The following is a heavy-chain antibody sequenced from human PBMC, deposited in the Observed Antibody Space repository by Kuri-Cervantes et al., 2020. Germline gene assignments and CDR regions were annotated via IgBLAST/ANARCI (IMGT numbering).Heavy chain of an antibody. CDR1: GFTFSSYA. V-gene: IGHV3-23*01. CDR2: ISGSGGST. CDR3: AKREGGYRPFDY. J-gene: IGHJ4*02. Sequence: GGSLRLSCAASGFTFSSYAMSWVRQAPGKGLEWVSAISGSGGSTYYADSVKGRFTISRDNSKNTPYLQMNSLRAEDTAVYFCAKREGGYRPFDYWGQGTLVTVSS. D-gene: IGHD3-22*01.